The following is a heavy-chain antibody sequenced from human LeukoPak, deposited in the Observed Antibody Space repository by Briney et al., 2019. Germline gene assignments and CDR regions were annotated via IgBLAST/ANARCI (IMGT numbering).Heavy chain of an antibody. D-gene: IGHD2-15*01. CDR1: GFTVSTYY. Sequence: PGGSLRLTCAASGFTVSTYYKNWVCQAPAKGPEWVSVNSCGSTYYADSVKGRFTVSRDNSKNTLYLPINNLRAEDAAISYCAWGLGYCPSTSSLLPFDYWGQGTLVTVSS. CDR3: AWGLGYCPSTSSLLPFDY. J-gene: IGHJ4*02. CDR2: NSCGST. V-gene: IGHV3-53*01.